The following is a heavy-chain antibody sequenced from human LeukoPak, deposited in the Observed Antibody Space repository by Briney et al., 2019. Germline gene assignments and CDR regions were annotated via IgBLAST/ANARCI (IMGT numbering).Heavy chain of an antibody. J-gene: IGHJ5*02. CDR1: GGSFSGYY. V-gene: IGHV4-34*01. CDR3: ARLVRGVMVWFGP. CDR2: INHSGST. D-gene: IGHD3-10*01. Sequence: SETLSLTCAVYGGSFSGYYWSWIRQPPGKGLEWIGEINHSGSTNYNPSLKSRVTISVDTSKNQFSLKLSSVTAADTAVYYCARLVRGVMVWFGPWGQGTLVTVSS.